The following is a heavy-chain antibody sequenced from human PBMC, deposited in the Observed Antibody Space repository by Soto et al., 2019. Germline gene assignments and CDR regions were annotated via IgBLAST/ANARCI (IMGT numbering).Heavy chain of an antibody. Sequence: GGSLRLSCAASGFTFSSYGMHWVRQAPGKGLEWVAVIWYDGSNKYYADSVKGRFTISRDNSKNTLYLQMNSLRAEDTAVYYCARSLSAYCTNGVCHPYGMDVWGQGTTVTVSS. CDR1: GFTFSSYG. D-gene: IGHD2-8*01. CDR2: IWYDGSNK. CDR3: ARSLSAYCTNGVCHPYGMDV. V-gene: IGHV3-33*01. J-gene: IGHJ6*02.